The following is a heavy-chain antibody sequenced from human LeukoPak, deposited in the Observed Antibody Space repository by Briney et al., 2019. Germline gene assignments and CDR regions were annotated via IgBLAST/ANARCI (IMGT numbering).Heavy chain of an antibody. D-gene: IGHD3-16*01. V-gene: IGHV4-61*02. Sequence: SETLSLTCTVSGGSISSGSYYWSWIRQPAGKGLEWIGRIYSSGSTNYNPSLKSRVTISVDTSKNQFSLNLSSVTAADTAVYSCTRDGGTGYFDYWGQGTLVTVSS. CDR3: TRDGGTGYFDY. J-gene: IGHJ4*02. CDR1: GGSISSGSYY. CDR2: IYSSGST.